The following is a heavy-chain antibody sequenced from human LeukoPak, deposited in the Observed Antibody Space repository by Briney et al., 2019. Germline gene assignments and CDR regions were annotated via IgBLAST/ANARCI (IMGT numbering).Heavy chain of an antibody. CDR1: GGSISSYY. J-gene: IGHJ4*02. Sequence: PSETLSLTCTVSGGSISSYYWSWIRQPVGKGLEWIGRIYTSGSTNYNPSLKSRVTMSVDTSKNQFSLKLSSVTAADTAVYYCARGGYSSGWYQFDYWGQGTLVTVSS. D-gene: IGHD6-19*01. V-gene: IGHV4-4*07. CDR2: IYTSGST. CDR3: ARGGYSSGWYQFDY.